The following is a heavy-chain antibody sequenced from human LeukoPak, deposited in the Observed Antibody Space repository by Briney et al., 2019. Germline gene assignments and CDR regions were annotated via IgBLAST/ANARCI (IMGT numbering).Heavy chain of an antibody. V-gene: IGHV3-48*03. Sequence: SGSTIYYTDSVKGRFTISRDNAKNSLYLQMNSLRAEDTAVYYCASLIAGGRGAENWFDPWGQGTLVTVSS. D-gene: IGHD1-26*01. J-gene: IGHJ5*02. CDR2: SGSTI. CDR3: ASLIAGGRGAENWFDP.